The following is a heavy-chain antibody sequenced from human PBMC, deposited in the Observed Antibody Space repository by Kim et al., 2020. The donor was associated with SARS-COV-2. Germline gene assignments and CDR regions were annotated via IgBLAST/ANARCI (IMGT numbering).Heavy chain of an antibody. CDR3: ARGTFQQGFDP. J-gene: IGHJ5*02. CDR1: GFTFSNYW. V-gene: IGHV3-74*01. CDR2: IISDGGDT. Sequence: GGSLRLSCEASGFTFSNYWMNWVRQGPGKGLVWVSRIISDGGDTHYADSVKGRFTISRDNAENTLHLQLNSLGVEDTAIYYCARGTFQQGFDPWGQGTLVTVSS.